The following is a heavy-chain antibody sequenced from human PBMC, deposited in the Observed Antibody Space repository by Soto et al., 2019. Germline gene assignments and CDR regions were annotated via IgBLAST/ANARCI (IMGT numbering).Heavy chain of an antibody. V-gene: IGHV4-59*08. CDR2: IYYSGNT. CDR1: GDSISNYY. CDR3: ARQADYGGIWFDP. D-gene: IGHD4-17*01. Sequence: SETLSLTFTVSGDSISNYYWAWIRQPPGKGLEWIGYIYYSGNTNYNPSLKSRVTISVDTSKNQFSLKLSSVTAADTAVYYCARQADYGGIWFDPWGQGTLVTVSS. J-gene: IGHJ5*02.